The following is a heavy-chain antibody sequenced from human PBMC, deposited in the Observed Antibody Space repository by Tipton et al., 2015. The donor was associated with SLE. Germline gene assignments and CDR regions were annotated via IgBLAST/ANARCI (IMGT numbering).Heavy chain of an antibody. Sequence: SLRLSCAASGFTFSSYAMNWVRQAPGKGLEWVSYISSSGSTIYYADSVKGRFTISRDNAKNSLYLQMNSLRAEDTAVYYCARGGSLCCHPPFDYWGQGTLVTVSS. V-gene: IGHV3-48*03. CDR1: GFTFSSYA. D-gene: IGHD3-16*01. CDR3: ARGGSLCCHPPFDY. J-gene: IGHJ4*02. CDR2: ISSSGSTI.